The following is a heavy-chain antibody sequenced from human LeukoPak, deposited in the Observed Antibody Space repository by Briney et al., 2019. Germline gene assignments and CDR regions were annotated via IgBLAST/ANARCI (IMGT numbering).Heavy chain of an antibody. CDR3: ARERDGNIFDY. Sequence: GGSLRLSCAASGFTVSSNYMSWVRQAPGKGLEWVSVIYSGGSTYYADSVKGRFTISRDNSKNTLYLQMNSLRAEDTAVYYCARERDGNIFDYWGQGTLVTVSS. V-gene: IGHV3-53*01. D-gene: IGHD4-23*01. CDR1: GFTVSSNY. CDR2: IYSGGST. J-gene: IGHJ4*02.